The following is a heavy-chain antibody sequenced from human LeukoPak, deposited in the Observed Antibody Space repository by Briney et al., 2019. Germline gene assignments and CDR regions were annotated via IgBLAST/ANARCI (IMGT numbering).Heavy chain of an antibody. CDR2: IYHSGST. CDR3: ARAEKYDSWSPQPPYFGY. CDR1: GYSISSGYF. Sequence: SETLSLTCTVSGYSISSGYFWGWIRQPPGKGQEWIGHIYHSGSTYYNPSLKSRVTISVDTSKNQFSLKLSSVTAADTPVYYCARAEKYDSWSPQPPYFGYWGQGTLVTVSS. D-gene: IGHD3-3*01. J-gene: IGHJ4*02. V-gene: IGHV4-38-2*02.